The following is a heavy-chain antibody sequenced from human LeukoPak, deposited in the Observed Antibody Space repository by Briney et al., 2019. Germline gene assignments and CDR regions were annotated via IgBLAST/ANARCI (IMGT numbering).Heavy chain of an antibody. D-gene: IGHD5-24*01. CDR1: GGTFSSYA. CDR3: ARAGRGEIDYYYGMDV. Sequence: GASVKVSCKASGGTFSSYALSWVRQAPGQGLEWMGRIIPIPDVTNYAQKFQGRLTITADKSTSTAYMDLSSLRSEDTAVYFCARAGRGEIDYYYGMDVWGQGTTVTVSS. CDR2: IIPIPDVT. V-gene: IGHV1-69*04. J-gene: IGHJ6*02.